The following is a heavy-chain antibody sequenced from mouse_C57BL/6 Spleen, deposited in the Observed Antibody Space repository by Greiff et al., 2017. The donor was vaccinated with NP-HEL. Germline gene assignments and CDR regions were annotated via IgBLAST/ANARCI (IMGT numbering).Heavy chain of an antibody. J-gene: IGHJ4*01. CDR1: GYAFSSSW. V-gene: IGHV1-82*01. CDR3: ARSEIGYAMDY. CDR2: IYPGDGDT. Sequence: QVQLKQSGPELVKPGASVKISCKASGYAFSSSWMNWVKQRPGKGLEWIGRIYPGDGDTNYNGKFKGKATLTADKSSSTAYMQLSSLTSEDSAVYFCARSEIGYAMDYWGQGTSVTVSS.